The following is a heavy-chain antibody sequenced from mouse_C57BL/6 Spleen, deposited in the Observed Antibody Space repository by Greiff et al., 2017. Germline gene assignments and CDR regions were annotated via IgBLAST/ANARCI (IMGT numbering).Heavy chain of an antibody. CDR2: LYPRDGST. Sequence: VQLQQSGPELVKPGASVKLSCKASGYTFTSSDINWVQQRPGQGLEWIGWLYPRDGSTKYNEKFKGKATLTVDTSSSTAYMELHSLTSEDSAVYFCARKGPGTSLDYWGQGTTLTVSS. V-gene: IGHV1-85*01. J-gene: IGHJ2*01. D-gene: IGHD4-1*01. CDR3: ARKGPGTSLDY. CDR1: GYTFTSSD.